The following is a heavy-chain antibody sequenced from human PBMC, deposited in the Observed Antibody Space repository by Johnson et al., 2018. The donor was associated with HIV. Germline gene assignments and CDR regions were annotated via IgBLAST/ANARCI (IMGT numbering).Heavy chain of an antibody. D-gene: IGHD2-2*02. Sequence: EVQLVESGGGVVRPGGSLRLSCAASGFTFDDYGMSWVRQAPGKGLEWVSGINWNGGSTGYADSVKGRFTISRDNAKNSLYLQMNSLRAEDTAVYYCARRYCSSTSCYKGRAFDIWGQGTMVTVSS. CDR1: GFTFDDYG. CDR2: INWNGGST. V-gene: IGHV3-20*04. J-gene: IGHJ3*02. CDR3: ARRYCSSTSCYKGRAFDI.